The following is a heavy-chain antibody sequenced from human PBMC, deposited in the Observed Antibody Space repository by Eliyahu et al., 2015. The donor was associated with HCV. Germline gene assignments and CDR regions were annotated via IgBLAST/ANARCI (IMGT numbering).Heavy chain of an antibody. V-gene: IGHV4-39*07. CDR2: IYYSGST. J-gene: IGHJ4*02. CDR1: GGSISSSSYY. D-gene: IGHD5-12*01. CDR3: ARDSRYSGYEFDY. Sequence: QLQLQESGPGLVKPSETLSLTCTVSGGSISSSSYYWGWIRQPPGKGLEWIGSIYYSGSTYYNPSLKSRVTISVDTSKNQFSLKLSSVTAADTAVYYCARDSRYSGYEFDYWGQGTLVTVSS.